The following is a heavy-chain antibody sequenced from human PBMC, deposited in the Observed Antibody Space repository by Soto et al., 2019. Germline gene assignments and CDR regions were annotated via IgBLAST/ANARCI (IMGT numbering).Heavy chain of an antibody. CDR1: GFTFSSYG. D-gene: IGHD4-17*01. CDR3: AKGGYGDYMTVHWYFDL. V-gene: IGHV3-30*18. CDR2: ISYDGSNK. Sequence: ESGGGVVQPGRSLRLSCAASGFTFSSYGMHWVRQAPGKGLEWVAVISYDGSNKYYADSVKGRFTISRDNSKNTLYLQMNSLRAEDTAVYYCAKGGYGDYMTVHWYFDLWGRGTLVTVSS. J-gene: IGHJ2*01.